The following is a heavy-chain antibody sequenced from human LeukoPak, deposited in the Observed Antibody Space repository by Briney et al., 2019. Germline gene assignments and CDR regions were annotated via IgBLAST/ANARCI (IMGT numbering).Heavy chain of an antibody. CDR2: IYYRGST. V-gene: IGHV4-59*11. Sequence: SETLSLTCTVSGGSINSHYWSWIRQPPGKGLQWIGFIYYRGSTNYKPSLKSRVTISVDTSKNQFSLRLSSVTAAYTAVYYCARFWRVEVSSGDAFDIWGQGTMVTVSS. CDR1: GGSINSHY. D-gene: IGHD3-10*01. CDR3: ARFWRVEVSSGDAFDI. J-gene: IGHJ3*02.